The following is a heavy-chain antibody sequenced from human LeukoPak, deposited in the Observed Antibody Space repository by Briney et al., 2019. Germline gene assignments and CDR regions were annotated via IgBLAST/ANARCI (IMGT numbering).Heavy chain of an antibody. CDR3: VRSRYSSSDWFDP. CDR1: GGSISSYY. Sequence: SETLSLTCSVSGGSISSYYWSWIRQPPGKGLEWIGYIYYSGTTNYNSSLKGRVTISVDTSKNQFSLKLSSVTAADTAVYYCVRSRYSSSDWFDPWGQGTLVTVSS. V-gene: IGHV4-59*01. D-gene: IGHD6-6*01. J-gene: IGHJ5*02. CDR2: IYYSGTT.